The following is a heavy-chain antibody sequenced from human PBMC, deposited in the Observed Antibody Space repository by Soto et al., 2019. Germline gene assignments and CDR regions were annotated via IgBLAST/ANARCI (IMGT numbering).Heavy chain of an antibody. CDR2: INAGNGNT. Sequence: QVQLVQSGAEVKKPGASVKVSCKASGYTFTSYAMHWVRQAPGQRLEWMGWINAGNGNTKYSQKFKGRVTITRDTSASKAYMELSSLRSEDTAVYYCAREKGGGYCSGGSCQYNWFDPWGQGTLVTVSS. D-gene: IGHD2-15*01. V-gene: IGHV1-3*01. CDR3: AREKGGGYCSGGSCQYNWFDP. J-gene: IGHJ5*02. CDR1: GYTFTSYA.